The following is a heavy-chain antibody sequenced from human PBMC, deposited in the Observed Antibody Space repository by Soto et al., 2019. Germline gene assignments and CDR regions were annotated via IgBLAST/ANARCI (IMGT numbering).Heavy chain of an antibody. D-gene: IGHD6-13*01. CDR3: ARGPEGVYYYYYGMDV. CDR2: IIPIFGTA. J-gene: IGHJ6*02. Sequence: RASVKVSCKASGGTFSSYAISWVRQAPGQGLEWMGGIIPIFGTANYAQKFQGRVTITADESTSTAYMELSSLRSEDTAVYYCARGPEGVYYYYYGMDVWGQGTTVTVSS. V-gene: IGHV1-69*13. CDR1: GGTFSSYA.